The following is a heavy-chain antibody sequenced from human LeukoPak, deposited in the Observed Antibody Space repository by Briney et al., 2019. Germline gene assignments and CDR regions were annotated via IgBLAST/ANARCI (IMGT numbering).Heavy chain of an antibody. CDR2: IKPSGGST. J-gene: IGHJ5*02. Sequence: GASVKVSCKASGYTFTSYHMHWVRQAAGQGLEWMGTIKPSGGSTTYAQKYQGRVTMTWDTSTSTVYMELSSLRSEDTAVYYCARARDDSIGSRWFDPWGRGTLVTVSS. CDR3: ARARDDSIGSRWFDP. D-gene: IGHD3-22*01. V-gene: IGHV1-46*01. CDR1: GYTFTSYH.